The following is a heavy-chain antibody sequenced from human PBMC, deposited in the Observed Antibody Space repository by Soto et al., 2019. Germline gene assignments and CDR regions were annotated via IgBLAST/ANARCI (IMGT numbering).Heavy chain of an antibody. J-gene: IGHJ5*02. D-gene: IGHD3-16*01. V-gene: IGHV4-38-2*02. CDR1: GYSISSGYY. CDR2: IYHSGST. CDR3: AIEIMIAFGGDRENWFDP. Sequence: SSETLSLTCAVSGYSISSGYYWGWIRQPPGKGLEWIGSIYHSGSTYYNPSLKSRVTISVDTSKNQFSLKLSSVTAADTAVYYCAIEIMIAFGGDRENWFDPWGQRTLVTVSS.